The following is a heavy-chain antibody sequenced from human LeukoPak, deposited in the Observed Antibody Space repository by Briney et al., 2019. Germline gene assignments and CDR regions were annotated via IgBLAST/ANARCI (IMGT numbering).Heavy chain of an antibody. D-gene: IGHD2-15*01. CDR2: ISYDGSNK. Sequence: GGSLRLSCAASGFTFSSYTMHWVRQAPGKGLEWVAFISYDGSNKYYADSVKGRFTISRDNSKNTLYLQMNSLRAEDTAVYYCARGSQGGSCYEGVFDYWGQGTLVTVSS. V-gene: IGHV3-30*04. CDR3: ARGSQGGSCYEGVFDY. CDR1: GFTFSSYT. J-gene: IGHJ4*02.